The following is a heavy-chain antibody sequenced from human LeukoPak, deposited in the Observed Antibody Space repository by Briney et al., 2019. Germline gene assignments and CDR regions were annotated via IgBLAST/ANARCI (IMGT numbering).Heavy chain of an antibody. CDR1: GXSISSGGDS. CDR2: IYYSGST. D-gene: IGHD6-13*01. Sequence: SETLSLTCTVSGXSISSGGDSWSWIRQHPGKGLEWIGYIYYSGSTYYNPSLESRVTMSIDTSKNQFSLKLNSVTAADSAMYYCAKSRASAGAQWFDPWGQGTLVAVSS. CDR3: AKSRASAGAQWFDP. V-gene: IGHV4-31*03. J-gene: IGHJ5*02.